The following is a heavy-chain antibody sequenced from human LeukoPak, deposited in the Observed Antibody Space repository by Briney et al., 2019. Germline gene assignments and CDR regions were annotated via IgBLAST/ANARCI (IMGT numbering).Heavy chain of an antibody. CDR2: ISSSGSTI. CDR1: GITFSSYE. D-gene: IGHD2-15*01. Sequence: PGGSLRLPCAASGITFSSYEMNWVRQAPGKGLQWVSYISSSGSTIYYADSVKGRFTISRDNAKNSLYLQMNSLRAEDTAVYYCASELEAAFLFGFDYWGQGTPVTVSS. J-gene: IGHJ4*02. V-gene: IGHV3-48*03. CDR3: ASELEAAFLFGFDY.